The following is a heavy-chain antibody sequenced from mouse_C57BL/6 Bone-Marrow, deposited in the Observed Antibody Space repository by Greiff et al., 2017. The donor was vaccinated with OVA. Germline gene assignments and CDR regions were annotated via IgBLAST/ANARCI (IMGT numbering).Heavy chain of an antibody. V-gene: IGHV6-3*01. CDR2: IRLKSDNYAT. CDR1: GFTFSNYW. J-gene: IGHJ4*01. CDR3: TGRVRRLYYAMDY. Sequence: EVMLVESGGGLVQPGGSMKLSCVASGFTFSNYWMNWVRQSPEKGLEWVAQIRLKSDNYATHYAESVKGRFTISRDDSKSSVYLQMNNLRAEDTGIYYCTGRVRRLYYAMDYWGQGTSVTVSS. D-gene: IGHD2-14*01.